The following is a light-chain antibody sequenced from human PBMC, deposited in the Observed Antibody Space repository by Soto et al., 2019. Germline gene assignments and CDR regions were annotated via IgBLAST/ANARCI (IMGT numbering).Light chain of an antibody. Sequence: QSALAQPASVSGSPGQSIAISCTGTSSDVGGYNHVSWYQQHPGKAPKLMIHDVTNRPSGVSNRFSGSKSGNTASLTISGLQTEDEADYYCSSYTSSDTYVFGTGTKVTVL. J-gene: IGLJ1*01. V-gene: IGLV2-14*01. CDR2: DVT. CDR1: SSDVGGYNH. CDR3: SSYTSSDTYV.